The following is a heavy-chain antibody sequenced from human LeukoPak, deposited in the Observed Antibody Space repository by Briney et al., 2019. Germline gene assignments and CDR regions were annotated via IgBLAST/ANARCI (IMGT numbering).Heavy chain of an antibody. Sequence: GGSLRLSCAASGFTFRSYGMHWVRQAPGKGPEWVAFIRFDGSSTDYADSVKGRFTISRDNSKNTLFLQLNSLRPDDTGVYFCAKPSGNCVDYWGQGTLVTVSS. V-gene: IGHV3-30*02. CDR3: AKPSGNCVDY. CDR2: IRFDGSST. CDR1: GFTFRSYG. J-gene: IGHJ4*02. D-gene: IGHD1-26*01.